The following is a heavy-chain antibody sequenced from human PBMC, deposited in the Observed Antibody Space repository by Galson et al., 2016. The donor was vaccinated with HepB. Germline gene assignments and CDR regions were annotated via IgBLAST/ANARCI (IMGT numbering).Heavy chain of an antibody. D-gene: IGHD3-16*02. J-gene: IGHJ4*02. V-gene: IGHV4-39*01. CDR3: ARRVSSTTFGEVLVLNYFDY. Sequence: SETLSLTCTLSGGSISISNLYWDWIRQPPGKGLEWIGSISHRGITDYNPSLESRVTISVDTSKNQSSVRLSSVTAADTAVYYCARRVSSTTFGEVLVLNYFDYWDQGTLVTVSS. CDR2: ISHRGIT. CDR1: GGSISISNLY.